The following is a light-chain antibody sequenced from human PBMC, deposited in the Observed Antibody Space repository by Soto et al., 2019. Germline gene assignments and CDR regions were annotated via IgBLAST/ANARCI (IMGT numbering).Light chain of an antibody. Sequence: QSVLTQPPSMSGAPGQRVTISCTGSSSNIGAGYDVHWYQLLPGTAPKLLIYGNTNRPSGVPDRFSGSKSGTSASLAITGLRAEDEADYYCQSHDSSLNSWVFGGGPKLTV. J-gene: IGLJ3*02. V-gene: IGLV1-40*01. CDR2: GNT. CDR1: SSNIGAGYD. CDR3: QSHDSSLNSWV.